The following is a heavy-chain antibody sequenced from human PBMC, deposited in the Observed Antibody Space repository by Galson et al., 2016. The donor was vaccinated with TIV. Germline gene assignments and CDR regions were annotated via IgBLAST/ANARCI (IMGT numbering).Heavy chain of an antibody. CDR1: GFTFRDYY. V-gene: IGHV3-33*08. D-gene: IGHD2-2*01. CDR3: ARVRFCSSTNCLGYLDF. Sequence: SLRLSCAASGFTFRDYYMSWIRQAPGKGLEWVGLIWYDGVKTDYVDSVKGRFSISRDNSKNTLYPQMDRLRAEDTAVYYCARVRFCSSTNCLGYLDFWGQGALVTVSS. J-gene: IGHJ4*02. CDR2: IWYDGVKT.